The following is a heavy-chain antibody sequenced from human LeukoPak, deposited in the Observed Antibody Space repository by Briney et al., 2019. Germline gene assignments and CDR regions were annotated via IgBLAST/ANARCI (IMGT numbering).Heavy chain of an antibody. CDR1: GGSISSYY. CDR3: ARVGYCSSTSCLPPGDYYFDY. D-gene: IGHD2-2*01. Sequence: PSETLSLTCTVSGGSISSYYWSWIRQPAGKGLEWIGRIYTSGSTNYNPSLNSRVAMSVDTSKNPFSLKLSSVTAADTAVYYCARVGYCSSTSCLPPGDYYFDYWGQGTLVTVSS. J-gene: IGHJ4*02. V-gene: IGHV4-4*07. CDR2: IYTSGST.